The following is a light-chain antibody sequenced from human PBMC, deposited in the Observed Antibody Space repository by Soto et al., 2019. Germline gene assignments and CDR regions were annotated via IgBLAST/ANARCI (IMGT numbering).Light chain of an antibody. CDR1: NSNIGRNT. CDR2: YDS. CDR3: AAWDDNLDGYV. V-gene: IGLV1-44*01. Sequence: VLTQPPSASGTPGQRATISCSGSNSNIGRNTVNWYQLLPGTAPKSLIYYDSQRPSEVPDRFSGSKSGTSASLAISGLQSEDEADYFCAAWDDNLDGYVFGTGTKVTVL. J-gene: IGLJ1*01.